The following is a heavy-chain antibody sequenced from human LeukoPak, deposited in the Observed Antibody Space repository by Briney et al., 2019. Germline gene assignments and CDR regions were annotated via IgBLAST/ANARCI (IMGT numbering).Heavy chain of an antibody. J-gene: IGHJ5*02. CDR1: GYTFTSYA. Sequence: ASVKVSCKASGYTFTSYAISWVRQAPGQGLEWMGWISAYNGNTNYAQKFQGRVTMTTDTSTSTAYMELRSLRSDDTAVYYCARAEGYGGSYAGVSWGQGTMVTVSS. D-gene: IGHD4-23*01. CDR3: ARAEGYGGSYAGVS. V-gene: IGHV1-18*01. CDR2: ISAYNGNT.